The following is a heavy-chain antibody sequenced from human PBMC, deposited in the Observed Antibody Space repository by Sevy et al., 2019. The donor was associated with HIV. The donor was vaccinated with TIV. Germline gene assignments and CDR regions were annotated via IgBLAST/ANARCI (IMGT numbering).Heavy chain of an antibody. J-gene: IGHJ4*02. D-gene: IGHD5-18*01. Sequence: GGSLRLSCAASGFTVSSNYMTWVRQAPGKGLEGVSVIYSDGTTYHADSVKDRFTISRDNSKNTLYLQMNSLRAEDTAVYYCARGKSGYGYGLNSWGQETLVTVSS. CDR2: IYSDGTT. CDR1: GFTVSSNY. V-gene: IGHV3-66*01. CDR3: ARGKSGYGYGLNS.